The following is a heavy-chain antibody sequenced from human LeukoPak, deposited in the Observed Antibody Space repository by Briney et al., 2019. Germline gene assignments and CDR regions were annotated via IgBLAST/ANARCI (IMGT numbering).Heavy chain of an antibody. V-gene: IGHV4-34*01. CDR1: GGSFSDYY. Sequence: PSETLSLTCAVYGGSFSDYYWSWIRQPPGKGLERIGEINHSGSTNYNPSLKSRVTISVDTSKNQFSLKLSSVTAADTAVYYCARGGGSSWYVDYWGQGTLVTVSS. D-gene: IGHD6-13*01. J-gene: IGHJ4*02. CDR3: ARGGGSSWYVDY. CDR2: INHSGST.